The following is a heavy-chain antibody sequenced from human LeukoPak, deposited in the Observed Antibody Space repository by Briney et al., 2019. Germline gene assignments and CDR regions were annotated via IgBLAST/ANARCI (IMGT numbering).Heavy chain of an antibody. CDR3: ATWLGELNWFDP. CDR1: GYTLTELS. CDR2: FDPEDGET. V-gene: IGHV1-24*01. D-gene: IGHD3-10*01. J-gene: IGHJ5*02. Sequence: GASVKVSCKASGYTLTELSMHWVRQAPGKGLEWMGGFDPEDGETIYAQKFQGRVTMTEDTSTDTAYMELSSLRSEDTAVYYCATWLGELNWFDPWGQGTLVTVSS.